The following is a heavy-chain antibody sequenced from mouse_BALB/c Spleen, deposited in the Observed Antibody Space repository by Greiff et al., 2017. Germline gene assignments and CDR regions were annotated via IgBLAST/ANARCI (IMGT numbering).Heavy chain of an antibody. CDR1: GFTFNTYA. J-gene: IGHJ4*01. D-gene: IGHD4-1*01. CDR2: IRSKSNNYAT. CDR3: VRRGGTSYAMDY. Sequence: VQLKESGGGLVQPKGSLKLSCAASGFTFNTYAMNWVRQAPGKGLEWVARIRSKSNNYATYYADSVKDRFTISRDDSQSMLYLQMNNLKTEDTAMYYCVRRGGTSYAMDYWGQGTSVTVSS. V-gene: IGHV10-1*02.